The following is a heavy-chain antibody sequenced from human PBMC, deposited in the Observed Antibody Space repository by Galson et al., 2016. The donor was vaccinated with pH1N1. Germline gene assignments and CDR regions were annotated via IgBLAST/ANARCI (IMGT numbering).Heavy chain of an antibody. V-gene: IGHV3-23*01. J-gene: IGHJ2*01. CDR2: TSATGGST. CDR1: GFTFRSYA. D-gene: IGHD2-2*01. CDR3: AKDLVRSVPHQGYLDL. Sequence: SLRLSCAGSGFTFRSYAMSWVRLAPGKGLQWVSTTSATGGSTYYVDSVKGRFTISRDNSRNTLHLQMNGLRDEDTALYWCAKDLVRSVPHQGYLDLWGRGTLVTVSS.